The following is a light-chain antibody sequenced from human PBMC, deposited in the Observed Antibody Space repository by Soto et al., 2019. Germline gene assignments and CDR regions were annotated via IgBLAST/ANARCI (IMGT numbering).Light chain of an antibody. CDR2: EVS. CDR3: SHGDVV. J-gene: IGLJ2*01. V-gene: IGLV2-8*01. Sequence: QSVLTQPPSASGSPGQSVTISCTGTSSDVGGYNYVSWYQQHPGKAPKLMIYEVSKRPSGVPDRFSGSKSGNTASLTVSGLQAEDEADYYCSHGDVVFGGGTKLTVL. CDR1: SSDVGGYNY.